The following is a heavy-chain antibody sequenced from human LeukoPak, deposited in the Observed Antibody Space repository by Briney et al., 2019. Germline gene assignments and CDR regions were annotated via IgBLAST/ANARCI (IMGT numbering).Heavy chain of an antibody. CDR1: GGSISTYY. J-gene: IGHJ4*02. CDR3: ARSFSPNYYDLLDY. CDR2: IYYSGST. V-gene: IGHV4-59*01. Sequence: SETLSLTCTVSGGSISTYYWSWIRQPPGKGLEWTGYIYYSGSTNYNPSLKSRVTISLDTSKNQFSLKLNSVTAADTAMYYCARSFSPNYYDLLDYWGQGTLVTVSS. D-gene: IGHD3-22*01.